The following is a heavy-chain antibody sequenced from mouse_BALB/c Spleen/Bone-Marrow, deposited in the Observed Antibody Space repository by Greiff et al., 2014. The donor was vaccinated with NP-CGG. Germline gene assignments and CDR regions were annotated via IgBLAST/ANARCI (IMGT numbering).Heavy chain of an antibody. J-gene: IGHJ3*01. V-gene: IGHV1S81*02. CDR2: INPSNGGT. Sequence: VQLQQSGAELVKPGASVKLSCKASGYTFTSYYMYWVKQRPGQGLEWIGGINPSNGGTNFYEKFKSKATLTVDKSSSTAYMQLSSLTSEDSAVYYCTRSYYAKEGAWFAYWGQGTLVTVSA. CDR1: GYTFTSYY. CDR3: TRSYYAKEGAWFAY. D-gene: IGHD1-1*01.